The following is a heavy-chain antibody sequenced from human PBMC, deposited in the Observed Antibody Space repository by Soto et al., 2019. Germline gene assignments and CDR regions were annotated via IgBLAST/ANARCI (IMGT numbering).Heavy chain of an antibody. CDR1: GGSISGSDYY. CDR3: ARHPRHQSVEY. J-gene: IGHJ4*02. CDR2: VYYGGTT. V-gene: IGHV4-39*01. Sequence: QLQESGPGLVKPSETLSLTCTVSGGSISGSDYYWAWIRQPPGKELEWIGDVYYGGTTYYNPSLKSRVTISKDTSKNQFSLKLYSVTAADTAVYYCARHPRHQSVEYWGQGALVTVSA.